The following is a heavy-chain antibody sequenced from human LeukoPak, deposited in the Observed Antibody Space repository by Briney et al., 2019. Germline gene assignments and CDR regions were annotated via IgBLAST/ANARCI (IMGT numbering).Heavy chain of an antibody. Sequence: SETLSLTCTVSGGSIGNYYWSRIRQPPGKGLECLGYIYYSGSTNYSPSLRSRLTMSLDTSKNQFSLKLSSVTAADTAVYYCARAGTNWSSGCYFDYWGQGALVTVSS. V-gene: IGHV4-59*01. D-gene: IGHD1-1*01. CDR1: GGSIGNYY. CDR3: ARAGTNWSSGCYFDY. J-gene: IGHJ4*02. CDR2: IYYSGST.